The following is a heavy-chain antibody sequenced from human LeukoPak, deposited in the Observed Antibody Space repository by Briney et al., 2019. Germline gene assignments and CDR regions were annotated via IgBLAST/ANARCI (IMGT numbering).Heavy chain of an antibody. CDR1: GFTFSSYG. Sequence: GGSLRLSCAASGFTFSSYGMHWVRQAPGKGLEWVAVISYDGSDKYYADSVKGRFTISRDNSKNTLYLQMDSLRAEDTAVYYCAKDRPYYYGSGRGLDYWGQGTLVTVSS. V-gene: IGHV3-30*18. J-gene: IGHJ4*02. CDR2: ISYDGSDK. D-gene: IGHD3-10*01. CDR3: AKDRPYYYGSGRGLDY.